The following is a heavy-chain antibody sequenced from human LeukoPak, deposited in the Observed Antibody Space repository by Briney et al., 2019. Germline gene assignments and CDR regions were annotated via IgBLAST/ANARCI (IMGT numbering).Heavy chain of an antibody. CDR3: ARDGYSSGWYGWEFDY. V-gene: IGHV3-48*01. J-gene: IGHJ4*02. D-gene: IGHD6-19*01. Sequence: GGSLRLSCAASGFTFSSYSMNWVRQAPGKGLEWVSYISSSSSTIYYADSVKGRFTISRDNAKNSLYLQMNSLRAEDTAVYYCARDGYSSGWYGWEFDYWGQGTLVTVSS. CDR2: ISSSSSTI. CDR1: GFTFSSYS.